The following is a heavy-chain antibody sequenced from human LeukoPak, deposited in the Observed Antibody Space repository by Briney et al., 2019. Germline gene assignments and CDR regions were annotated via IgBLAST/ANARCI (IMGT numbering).Heavy chain of an antibody. Sequence: PSQTLSLTCTVSGGSISSGSYYWSWIRQPAGKGLEWIGRIYTSGSTNYNPSLKSRVTISVDTSKNQFSLKLSSVTAADTAVYYCARNLVMIARGDHYFDDWGQGTLVTVSS. J-gene: IGHJ4*02. CDR2: IYTSGST. D-gene: IGHD2-21*01. CDR1: GGSISSGSYY. V-gene: IGHV4-61*02. CDR3: ARNLVMIARGDHYFDD.